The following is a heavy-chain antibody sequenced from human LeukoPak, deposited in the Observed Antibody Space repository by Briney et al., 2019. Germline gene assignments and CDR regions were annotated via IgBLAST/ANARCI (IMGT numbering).Heavy chain of an antibody. D-gene: IGHD3-10*01. CDR2: ISSSSSTI. CDR1: GFTFDDYA. Sequence: PGRSLRLSCAVSGFTFDDYAMHWVRQAPGKGLEWVSYISSSSSTIYYADSVKGRFTISRDNAKNSLYLQMNSLRAEDTALYYCAKISGSYYTPSFDYWGQGTLVTVSS. V-gene: IGHV3-9*01. CDR3: AKISGSYYTPSFDY. J-gene: IGHJ4*02.